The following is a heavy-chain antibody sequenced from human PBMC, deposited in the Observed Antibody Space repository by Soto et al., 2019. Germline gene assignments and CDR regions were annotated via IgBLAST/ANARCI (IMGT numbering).Heavy chain of an antibody. CDR1: GFSFSESG. J-gene: IGHJ1*01. V-gene: IGHV3-33*01. Sequence: QVQLVESGGGVVQPGKSLRLSCAASGFSFSESGMEWVRQAPGKGLEWVAAIWYDGSETYYGDSVKGRFTISRDNSKSALYPQMRGLRAEDTAVYYCATFLAVAGTHHWGQGTLVTVSS. CDR2: IWYDGSET. CDR3: ATFLAVAGTHH. D-gene: IGHD6-19*01.